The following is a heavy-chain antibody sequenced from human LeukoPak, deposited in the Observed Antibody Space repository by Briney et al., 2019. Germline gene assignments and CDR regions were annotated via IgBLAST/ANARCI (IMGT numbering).Heavy chain of an antibody. CDR1: GYTFTGYY. CDR2: INPNSGGT. V-gene: IGHV1-2*04. Sequence: GASVKVSCKASGYTFTGYYMHWVRQAPGQGLEWMGWINPNSGGTNYAQKFQGWVTMTRDTSISTAYMELSRLRSDDTAVYYCARPYDSSGPRKAYGMDVWGQGTTVTVS. CDR3: ARPYDSSGPRKAYGMDV. D-gene: IGHD3-22*01. J-gene: IGHJ6*02.